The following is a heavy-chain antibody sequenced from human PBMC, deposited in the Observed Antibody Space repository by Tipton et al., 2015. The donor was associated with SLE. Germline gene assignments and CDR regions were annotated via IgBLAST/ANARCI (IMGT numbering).Heavy chain of an antibody. V-gene: IGHV4-39*07. CDR3: ARDTRDWFLSES. D-gene: IGHD3-9*01. CDR2: VYDSGST. J-gene: IGHJ4*02. Sequence: TLSLTCTVSGGSLKSYYWTWLRHRPGKGLEWIGSVYDSGSTYYNPSLESRVTISVDTSKNQFSLKLSSVTAADTAVYYCARDTRDWFLSESWGQGALVTVSS. CDR1: GGSLKSYY.